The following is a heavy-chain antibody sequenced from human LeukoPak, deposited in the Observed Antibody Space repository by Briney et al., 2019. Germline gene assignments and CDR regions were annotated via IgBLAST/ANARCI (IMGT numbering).Heavy chain of an antibody. CDR1: GGSICSYY. CDR2: IYYSGST. Sequence: SETLSLTCAVSGGSICSYYWSCIRQPPGKGPEWIGYIYYSGSTNYNPSLKSRVTISVDTSKNQFSLKLNSVTAADTAVYYCARRRVGAISSYNGFDRWGQGTLVTVSS. D-gene: IGHD1-26*01. V-gene: IGHV4-59*08. CDR3: ARRRVGAISSYNGFDR. J-gene: IGHJ5*02.